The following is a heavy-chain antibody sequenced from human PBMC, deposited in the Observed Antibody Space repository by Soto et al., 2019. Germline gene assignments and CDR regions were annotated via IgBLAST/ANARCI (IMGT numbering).Heavy chain of an antibody. CDR1: GFMFISAW. J-gene: IGHJ4*02. D-gene: IGHD1-1*01. Sequence: EVKVVESGGNLVKPGGSLRLSCETSGFMFISAWMSWVRQAPGKGLEWVGRIKSRSEGGARDYAAPVKGRFNISRDDSKNMVYLQMDSLRAEDTAVYYCVEGWNDFWGPGTLVTVSS. CDR3: VEGWNDF. CDR2: IKSRSEGGAR. V-gene: IGHV3-15*01.